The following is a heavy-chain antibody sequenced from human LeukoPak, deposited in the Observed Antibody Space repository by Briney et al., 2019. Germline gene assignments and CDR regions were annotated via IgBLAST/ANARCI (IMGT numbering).Heavy chain of an antibody. CDR2: IDTAGDP. J-gene: IGHJ6*04. Sequence: PGGSLRLSCVASGFTFSSNGIHWVRQAAGKGLEWVSGIDTAGDPCYPGSVKGRFTISRENAKNSLYLQMNSLTAGDTAVYYCARGYGSGSYAGMDVRGKGTTVTVSS. CDR1: GFTFSSNG. V-gene: IGHV3-13*05. CDR3: ARGYGSGSYAGMDV. D-gene: IGHD3-10*01.